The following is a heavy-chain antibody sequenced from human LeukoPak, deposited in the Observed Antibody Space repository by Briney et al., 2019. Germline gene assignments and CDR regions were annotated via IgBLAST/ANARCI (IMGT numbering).Heavy chain of an antibody. J-gene: IGHJ4*02. CDR1: GYTFTGYY. Sequence: GASVKVSCKASGYTFTGYYMHWVRHAPGQGLEWMGWINPNSGGTNYAQKFQGRVTMTRDTSISTAYMELSRLRSDDTAVYYCARDNGSGWSNLYYFDYWGQGTLVTVSS. CDR3: ARDNGSGWSNLYYFDY. CDR2: INPNSGGT. D-gene: IGHD6-19*01. V-gene: IGHV1-2*02.